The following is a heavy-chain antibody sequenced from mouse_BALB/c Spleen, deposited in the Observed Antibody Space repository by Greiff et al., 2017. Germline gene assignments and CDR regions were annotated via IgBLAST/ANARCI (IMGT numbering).Heavy chain of an antibody. CDR2: ISYSGST. CDR1: GDSITSGY. V-gene: IGHV3-8*02. D-gene: IGHD1-1*01. J-gene: IGHJ4*01. Sequence: EVKLMESGPSLVKPSQTLSLTCSVTGDSITSGYWNWIRKFPGNKLEYMGYISYSGSTYYNPSLKSRISITRDTSKNQYYLQLNSVTTEDTATYYCARWARGGTVGGVYYAMDYWGQGTSVTVSS. CDR3: ARWARGGTVGGVYYAMDY.